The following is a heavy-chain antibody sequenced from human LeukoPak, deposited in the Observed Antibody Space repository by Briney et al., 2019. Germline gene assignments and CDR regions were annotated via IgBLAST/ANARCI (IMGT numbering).Heavy chain of an antibody. J-gene: IGHJ5*02. V-gene: IGHV1-2*02. CDR1: GDTFTGYY. D-gene: IGHD2-15*01. Sequence: ASVKVSCKASGDTFTGYYMHWVRQAPGQGLEWMGWINPNSGGTNYAQKFQGRVTMTRDTSISTAYMELSRLRSDDTAVYYCARDRHLGYCSGGSCYSDWFDPWGQGTLVTVSS. CDR3: ARDRHLGYCSGGSCYSDWFDP. CDR2: INPNSGGT.